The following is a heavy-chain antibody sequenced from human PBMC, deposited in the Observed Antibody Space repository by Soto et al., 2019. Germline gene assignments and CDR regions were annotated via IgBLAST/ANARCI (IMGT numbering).Heavy chain of an antibody. V-gene: IGHV3-23*01. CDR3: AKDRKGYTAVWDPFDI. J-gene: IGHJ3*02. Sequence: EVQMLESGGGLVQPGGSLRLSCAASGFTFSDYAMSWVRQAPGKGLEWVSGIGGGGDDRYYADSVKGRFTMSRDNSKRTLFLEMNSLRSEDTAIYYCAKDRKGYTAVWDPFDIWGQGTMVTVSS. CDR1: GFTFSDYA. CDR2: IGGGGDDR. D-gene: IGHD3-16*02.